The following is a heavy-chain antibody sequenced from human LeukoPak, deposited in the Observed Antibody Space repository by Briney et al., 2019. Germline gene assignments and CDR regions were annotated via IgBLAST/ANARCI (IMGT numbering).Heavy chain of an antibody. CDR2: ISGSGGST. CDR1: GFTFSSYA. CDR3: AKDVEGGIVVVPAAMALVGY. J-gene: IGHJ4*02. Sequence: GGSLRLSCAASGFTFSSYAMSWVRQAPGKGLEWVSAISGSGGSTYYADSVKGRFTISRDNSKNTLYLQMNSLRAEDTAVYYCAKDVEGGIVVVPAAMALVGYWGQGTLVTVSS. D-gene: IGHD2-2*01. V-gene: IGHV3-23*01.